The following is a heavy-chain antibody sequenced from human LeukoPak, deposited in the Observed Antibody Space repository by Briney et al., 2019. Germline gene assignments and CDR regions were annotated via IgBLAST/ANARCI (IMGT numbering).Heavy chain of an antibody. CDR3: ARLRLWFGEGYAFDI. J-gene: IGHJ3*02. CDR2: IYTSGST. D-gene: IGHD3-10*01. CDR1: GGSISSGSYY. V-gene: IGHV4-61*02. Sequence: SETLSLTCTVSGGSISSGSYYWSWIRQPAGKGLEWIGRIYTSGSTNYNPSLKSRVTMSVDTSKNQFSLKLSSVTAADTAVYYCARLRLWFGEGYAFDIWGQGTMVTVSS.